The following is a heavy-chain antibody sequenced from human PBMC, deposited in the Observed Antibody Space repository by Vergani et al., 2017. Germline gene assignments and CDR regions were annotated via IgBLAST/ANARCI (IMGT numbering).Heavy chain of an antibody. CDR1: GGSFNDYW. Sequence: QAQLQQWGAGLLKPSETLSLTFAIYGGSFNDYWWTWIRQPPGKGLEWIGEIRHDGITHYSPSLKSRVTISIDRSKNQFSLKLSSVTAADTAVYSCARGHDYGDREGSGWFDHWGQGTLVAVSS. V-gene: IGHV4-34*01. D-gene: IGHD4-17*01. J-gene: IGHJ5*02. CDR2: IRHDGIT. CDR3: ARGHDYGDREGSGWFDH.